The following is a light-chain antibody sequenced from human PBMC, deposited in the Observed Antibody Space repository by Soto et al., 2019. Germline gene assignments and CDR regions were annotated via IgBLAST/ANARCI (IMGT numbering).Light chain of an antibody. CDR1: SGDVGAYDF. Sequence: QSVLAQPASASGSPGQSITISCTGTSGDVGAYDFVFWYQQHPGKAPKLIIYEVSHRPSGVSSRFSGSKSGNSASLTISGLQAEDEADYYCSSYTSSNTLVFGTGTKVTVL. J-gene: IGLJ1*01. CDR3: SSYTSSNTLV. V-gene: IGLV2-14*01. CDR2: EVS.